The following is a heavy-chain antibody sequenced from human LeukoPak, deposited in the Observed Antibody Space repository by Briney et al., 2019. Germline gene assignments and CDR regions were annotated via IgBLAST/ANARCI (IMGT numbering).Heavy chain of an antibody. CDR3: ARGYYYDSSGYYGDY. CDR1: GGSFSGYY. Sequence: KPSETLSLTCAVYGGSFSGYYWTWIRQPPGKGLEWIGEINHSGSTNYNPSLKSRVTISLDTSKNQFSLKLSSVIAADTAVYYCARGYYYDSSGYYGDYWGQGTLVTVSS. D-gene: IGHD3-22*01. J-gene: IGHJ4*02. V-gene: IGHV4-34*01. CDR2: INHSGST.